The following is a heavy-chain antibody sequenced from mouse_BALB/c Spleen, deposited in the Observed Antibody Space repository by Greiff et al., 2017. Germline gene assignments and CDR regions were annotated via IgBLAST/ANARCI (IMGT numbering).Heavy chain of an antibody. V-gene: IGHV5-6-2*01. Sequence: EVQGVESGGGLVKLGGSLKLSCAASGFTFSSYYMSWVRQTPEKRLELVAAINSNGGSTYYPDTVKGRFTISRDNAKNTLYLQMSSLKSEDTALYYCARHERYGNYDFDYWGQGTTLTVSS. J-gene: IGHJ2*01. CDR2: INSNGGST. CDR3: ARHERYGNYDFDY. CDR1: GFTFSSYY. D-gene: IGHD2-1*01.